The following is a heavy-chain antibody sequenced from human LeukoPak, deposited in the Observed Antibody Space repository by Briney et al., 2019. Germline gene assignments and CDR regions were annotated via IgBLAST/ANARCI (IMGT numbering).Heavy chain of an antibody. CDR2: IYYSGST. CDR3: ARGGPYCGGDCYPYYFDY. J-gene: IGHJ4*02. Sequence: SETLSLTCTVSGGSISSSSYYWGWIRQPPGKGLEWIGSIYYSGSTYYNPSLKSRVTISVDTSKNQFSLKLSSVTAADTAVYYCARGGPYCGGDCYPYYFDYWGQGTLVTVSS. D-gene: IGHD2-21*02. CDR1: GGSISSSSYY. V-gene: IGHV4-39*07.